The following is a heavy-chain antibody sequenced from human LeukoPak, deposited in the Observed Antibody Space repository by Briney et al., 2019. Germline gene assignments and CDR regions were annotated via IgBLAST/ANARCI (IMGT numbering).Heavy chain of an antibody. V-gene: IGHV4-4*02. D-gene: IGHD3-22*01. CDR2: MYLSGTT. CDR3: ASKRGYYYDSSGYPLDY. J-gene: IGHJ4*02. Sequence: PSGTLSLTCTVSGDSINSLDLWSWVRQPPGKGLEWIGEMYLSGTTHSNPSVKSRVTISVDKSKNQFSLKLSSVTAADTAVYYCASKRGYYYDSSGYPLDYWGQGTLVTVSS. CDR1: GDSINSLDL.